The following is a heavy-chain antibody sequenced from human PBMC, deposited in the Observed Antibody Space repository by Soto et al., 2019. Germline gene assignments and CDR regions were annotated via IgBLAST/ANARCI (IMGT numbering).Heavy chain of an antibody. V-gene: IGHV4-59*08. CDR3: PRHGGITIIPGAGLLSAFDI. Sequence: QVQLQESGPGLVKSSETLSLTCTVSGGSISSYYWSWIRQPPGKGLEWIAYMYYSGSTNSNPSLKSRVTTSGDTPKNQFSLKLSSVTAAYPAGYYCPRHGGITIIPGAGLLSAFDIWGQGTMVTVTS. CDR1: GGSISSYY. D-gene: IGHD3-22*01. J-gene: IGHJ3*02. CDR2: MYYSGST.